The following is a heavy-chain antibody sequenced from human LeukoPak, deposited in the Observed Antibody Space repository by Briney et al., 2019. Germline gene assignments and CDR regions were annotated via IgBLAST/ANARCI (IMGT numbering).Heavy chain of an antibody. D-gene: IGHD3-10*01. Sequence: PSETLSLTCTVSGGSISSYFWSWIRQPPGKGLEWIGYFYYSGSTSYNPSLKSRGTISVDTSKNQFSLKLRSVTAADTAVYYRARHGENSLYRFDYWGQGTLLTVSS. CDR2: FYYSGST. V-gene: IGHV4-59*08. J-gene: IGHJ4*02. CDR1: GGSISSYF. CDR3: ARHGENSLYRFDY.